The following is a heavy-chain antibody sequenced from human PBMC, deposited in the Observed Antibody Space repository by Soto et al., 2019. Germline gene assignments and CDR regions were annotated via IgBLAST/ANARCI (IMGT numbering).Heavy chain of an antibody. CDR1: GGSISSSSYY. CDR2: IYYSGST. Sequence: PSETLCLTRTVSGGSISSSSYYWGWIRQPPGKGLEWIGSIYYSGSTYYNPSLKSRVTISVDTSKNQFSLKLSSVTAADTAVYYCAIKYSRSYYYGMDVWGQGTTVTVSS. CDR3: AIKYSRSYYYGMDV. J-gene: IGHJ6*02. D-gene: IGHD6-13*01. V-gene: IGHV4-39*01.